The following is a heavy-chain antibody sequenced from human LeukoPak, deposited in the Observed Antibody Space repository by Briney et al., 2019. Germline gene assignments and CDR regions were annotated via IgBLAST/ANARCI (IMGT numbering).Heavy chain of an antibody. CDR3: AREGGSGSIATRDAFDI. CDR1: GYTFTGYY. Sequence: VASVKVSCKASGYTFTGYYMHWVRQAPGQGLEGMGWINPNSGGTNYAQKFQGRVTMTRDTSISTAYMELSRLRSDDTAVYYCAREGGSGSIATRDAFDIWGQGTMVTVSS. J-gene: IGHJ3*02. D-gene: IGHD3-10*01. CDR2: INPNSGGT. V-gene: IGHV1-2*02.